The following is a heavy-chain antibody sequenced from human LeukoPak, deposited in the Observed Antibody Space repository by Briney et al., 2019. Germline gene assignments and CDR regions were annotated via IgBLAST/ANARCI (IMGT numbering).Heavy chain of an antibody. CDR1: GFTFFSYV. Sequence: GKSLRLSCAASGFTFFSYVMHWVRQAPAKGLEWVAVISNDGRSIYYADSVKGRFTISRDNSKNTLYLQVNSLRAEDTAVYSCAREACSGSCHSDYFDYWGLGTLVTVSS. V-gene: IGHV3-30*03. CDR3: AREACSGSCHSDYFDY. CDR2: ISNDGRSI. D-gene: IGHD2-15*01. J-gene: IGHJ4*02.